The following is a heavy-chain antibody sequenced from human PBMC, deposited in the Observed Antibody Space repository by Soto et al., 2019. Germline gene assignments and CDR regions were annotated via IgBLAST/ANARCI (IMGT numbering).Heavy chain of an antibody. D-gene: IGHD6-25*01. Sequence: SETLSLTCIVSSDSLTITSHYWGWVRQPPGKGLEWTGHIYYSGSTYYNPSLKSRVTISVDTSKNQFSLTLSSVTAADTAVYYCAREGLSSANWFDPWGQGTLVTVSS. J-gene: IGHJ5*02. V-gene: IGHV4-30-4*08. CDR3: AREGLSSANWFDP. CDR1: SDSLTITSHY. CDR2: IYYSGST.